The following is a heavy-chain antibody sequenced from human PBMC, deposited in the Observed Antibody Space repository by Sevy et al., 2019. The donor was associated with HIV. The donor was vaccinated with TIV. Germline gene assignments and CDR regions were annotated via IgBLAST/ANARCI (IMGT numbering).Heavy chain of an antibody. D-gene: IGHD3-16*01. CDR1: GYNFNTYT. CDR2: LNPGNGNT. J-gene: IGHJ4*02. Sequence: ASVKVSCKATGYNFNTYTIHWVRQAPGQSLEWMAWLNPGNGNTKYSQQFRGRVTITRDTSARTVYMELTSLTSEDTAVCFCARDPYARRGFDYWGQGTLLTVSS. CDR3: ARDPYARRGFDY. V-gene: IGHV1-3*01.